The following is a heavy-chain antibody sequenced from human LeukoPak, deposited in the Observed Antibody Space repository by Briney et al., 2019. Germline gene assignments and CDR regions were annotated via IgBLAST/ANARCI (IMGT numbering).Heavy chain of an antibody. CDR1: GFTFSSYG. CDR3: AKGYSSGWYAFVFDI. D-gene: IGHD6-19*01. CDR2: IWYDGSNK. J-gene: IGHJ3*02. Sequence: PGRSLRLSCAASGFTFSSYGMHWVRQAPGKGLEWVAVIWYDGSNKYYADSVKGRFTISRDNSKNTLYLQMNSLRAEDTAVYYCAKGYSSGWYAFVFDIWGQGTMVTVSS. V-gene: IGHV3-33*06.